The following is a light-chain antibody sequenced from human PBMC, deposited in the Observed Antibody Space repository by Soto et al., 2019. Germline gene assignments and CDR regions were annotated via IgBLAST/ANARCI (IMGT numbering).Light chain of an antibody. V-gene: IGKV1-33*01. Sequence: DIQMTQSPSYLSASVGDRVTITCQASQDISNYLNWYQHKPGKAPKILIYDASTLETGVPSRFSGSGSGTDFALTITSLQAEDFATYYCQQLRMYPSTFGGGTKVDIK. CDR3: QQLRMYPST. CDR1: QDISNY. CDR2: DAS. J-gene: IGKJ4*01.